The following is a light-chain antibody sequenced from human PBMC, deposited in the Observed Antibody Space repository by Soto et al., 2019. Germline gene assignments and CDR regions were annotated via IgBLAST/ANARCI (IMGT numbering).Light chain of an antibody. V-gene: IGKV1-5*01. CDR3: HQYDDYSWKR. CDR1: QSVGSW. CDR2: DAS. Sequence: DIQLTQPPPTLSASVGDRATITCRASQSVGSWWAWYQQRPGKAPRLLFYDASSLDSGVPARFSGSGSGTEFALTVSSLQPADFAPYYGHQYDDYSWKRFGQGTEV. J-gene: IGKJ1*01.